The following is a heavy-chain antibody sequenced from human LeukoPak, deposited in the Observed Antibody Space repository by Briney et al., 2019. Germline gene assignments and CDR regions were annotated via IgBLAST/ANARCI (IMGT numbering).Heavy chain of an antibody. CDR2: IYYSGST. Sequence: PSETLSLTCTVSGGSISSSSYYWGWIRQPPGKGLEWIGSIYYSGSTYYNPSLKSRVTISVDKSKNQFSLKLSSVTAADTAVYYCARLDPIALRNAFDLWGQGTMVTVSS. V-gene: IGHV4-39*07. J-gene: IGHJ3*01. CDR1: GGSISSSSYY. CDR3: ARLDPIALRNAFDL. D-gene: IGHD6-13*01.